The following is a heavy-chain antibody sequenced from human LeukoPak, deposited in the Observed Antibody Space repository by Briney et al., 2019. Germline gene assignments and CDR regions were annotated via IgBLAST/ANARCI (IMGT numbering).Heavy chain of an antibody. V-gene: IGHV3-30*02. Sequence: PGGSLRLSCAASGFTFSSYGIHWVRQAPGKGLEWVAFIRYDGSNKYYADSVKGRFTISRDNSKNTLYLQMNSLRAEDTAVYYCAKSNSWNSPAAVDIWGQGTMVTVSS. CDR1: GFTFSSYG. CDR2: IRYDGSNK. CDR3: AKSNSWNSPAAVDI. J-gene: IGHJ3*02. D-gene: IGHD1-7*01.